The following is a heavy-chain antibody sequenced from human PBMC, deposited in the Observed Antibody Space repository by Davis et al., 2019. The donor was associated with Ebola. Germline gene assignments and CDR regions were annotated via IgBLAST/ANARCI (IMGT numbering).Heavy chain of an antibody. CDR2: ISAYNGNT. V-gene: IGHV1-18*01. CDR1: GYTFTSYG. D-gene: IGHD2-15*01. CDR3: ARVSIVVVVAASRPYNWFDP. J-gene: IGHJ5*02. Sequence: AASVKVSCKASGYTFTSYGISWVRQAPGQGLEWMGWISAYNGNTNYAQKLQGRVTMTTDTSTNTAYMELRSLRSDDTAVYYCARVSIVVVVAASRPYNWFDPWGQGTLVTVSS.